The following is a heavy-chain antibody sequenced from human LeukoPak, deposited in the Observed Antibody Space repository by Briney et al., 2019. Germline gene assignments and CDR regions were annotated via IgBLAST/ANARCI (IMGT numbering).Heavy chain of an antibody. D-gene: IGHD3-10*01. CDR1: VYTFTRYD. CDR2: MNPNRGNT. CDR3: ARGPSRWFGKFDL. J-gene: IGHJ5*02. Sequence: ASVTVSFKASVYTFTRYDINWVRQATGQGREWMGWMNPNRGNTGYAQKFQGRVTMTRNTSISTAYMELSSLRSEDTAVYYCARGPSRWFGKFDLWGQGTLVTVSS. V-gene: IGHV1-8*01.